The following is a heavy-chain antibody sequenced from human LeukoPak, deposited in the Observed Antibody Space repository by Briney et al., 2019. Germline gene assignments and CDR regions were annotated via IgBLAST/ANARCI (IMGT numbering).Heavy chain of an antibody. J-gene: IGHJ3*01. D-gene: IGHD6-13*01. CDR1: GFTFSSYA. V-gene: IGHV3-23*01. CDR3: AKDRSSSSWFDGYDF. CDR2: ISDRDHNT. Sequence: PGGSLRLSCAASGFTFSSYAMTWVRQAPGKELEWVSSISDRDHNTYYADSVKGRFTISRDNSKNTLFLQMNSLRAEDTAVYYCAKDRSSSSWFDGYDFWGQGTMVTVSS.